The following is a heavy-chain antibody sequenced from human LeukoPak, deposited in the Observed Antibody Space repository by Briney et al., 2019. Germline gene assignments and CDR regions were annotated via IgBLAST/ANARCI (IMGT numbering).Heavy chain of an antibody. V-gene: IGHV3-23*01. CDR1: GFTFSSYA. J-gene: IGHJ4*02. D-gene: IGHD3-16*01. CDR2: ISGSGGGT. CDR3: ASLGGYYLGY. Sequence: GGSLRLSCAASGFTFSSYAMSWVRQAPGKGLEWVSPISGSGGGTYYADSVKGRFTISRDNSKNTLYLQMNSLRAEDTGVYYCASLGGYYLGYWGERTLVTLSS.